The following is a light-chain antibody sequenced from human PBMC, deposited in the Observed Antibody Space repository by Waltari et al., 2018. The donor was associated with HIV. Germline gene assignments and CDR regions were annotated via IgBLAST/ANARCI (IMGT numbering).Light chain of an antibody. CDR1: KSVSSN. Sequence: EIVMPQSPATLSVSPGERATLSCRASKSVSSNLAWYQQKPGQAPRLLIYGASTRATGIPARFSGSGSGTEFTLTISSLQSEDFAVYYCQQYNNWLSLTFGGGTKVEIK. CDR2: GAS. J-gene: IGKJ4*01. V-gene: IGKV3-15*01. CDR3: QQYNNWLSLT.